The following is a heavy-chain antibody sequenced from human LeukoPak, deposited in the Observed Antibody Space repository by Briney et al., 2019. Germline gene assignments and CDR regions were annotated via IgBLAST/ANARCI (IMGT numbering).Heavy chain of an antibody. CDR3: ARYYGSGSYYIRQNPYYFDY. CDR1: GGSISSYY. V-gene: IGHV4-59*08. Sequence: PSETLSLTCTVSGGSISSYYWSWIRQPPGEGLEWIGYIYYSGSTNYNPSLKSRVTISVDTSKNQFSLKLSSVTAADTAVYYCARYYGSGSYYIRQNPYYFDYWGQGTLVTVSS. CDR2: IYYSGST. J-gene: IGHJ4*02. D-gene: IGHD3-10*01.